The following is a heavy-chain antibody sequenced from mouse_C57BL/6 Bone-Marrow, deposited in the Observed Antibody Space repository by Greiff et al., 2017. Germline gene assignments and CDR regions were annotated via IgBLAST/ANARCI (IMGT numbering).Heavy chain of an antibody. CDR3: ARWHYGSSCLAY. CDR1: GYTFTNYW. Sequence: QVHVKQSGAELVRPGTSVKMSCKASGYTFTNYWIGWAKQRPGHGLEWIGDIYPGGGYTNYNEKFKGKATLTADKSSRTAYMQFSSLTSEDSAIYYCARWHYGSSCLAYWGQGTLVTVSA. J-gene: IGHJ3*01. D-gene: IGHD1-1*01. CDR2: IYPGGGYT. V-gene: IGHV1-63*01.